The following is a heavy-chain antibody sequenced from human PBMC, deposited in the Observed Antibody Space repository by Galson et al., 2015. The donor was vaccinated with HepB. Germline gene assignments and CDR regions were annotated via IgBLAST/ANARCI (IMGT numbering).Heavy chain of an antibody. J-gene: IGHJ3*02. CDR1: GDSVSSNRAA. V-gene: IGHV6-1*01. CDR3: ARVGPGRDGYNYGAFDI. CDR2: TLYRSKWSI. D-gene: IGHD5-24*01. Sequence: CAISGDSVSSNRAAWNWIRQSPSRGLEWLGRTLYRSKWSIDYAASVRSRIIISPDTSNNQVSLQLNSVTPEDTAVYYCARVGPGRDGYNYGAFDIWAQGTMVTVSS.